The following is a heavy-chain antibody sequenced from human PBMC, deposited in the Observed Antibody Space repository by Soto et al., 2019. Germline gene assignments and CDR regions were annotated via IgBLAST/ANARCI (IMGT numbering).Heavy chain of an antibody. CDR3: TRHLNDYDFWSGYYRSHYYYYYGMDV. D-gene: IGHD3-3*01. CDR1: GFTFSGSA. Sequence: GGSLRLSCAASGFTFSGSAMHWVRQASGIGLEGVGRIRSKANSCATGYAASVKGKLTISRDESKNTAYLQMNSLKTEVTAVYYCTRHLNDYDFWSGYYRSHYYYYYGMDVWGQGTTVTVSS. CDR2: IRSKANSCAT. V-gene: IGHV3-73*01. J-gene: IGHJ6*02.